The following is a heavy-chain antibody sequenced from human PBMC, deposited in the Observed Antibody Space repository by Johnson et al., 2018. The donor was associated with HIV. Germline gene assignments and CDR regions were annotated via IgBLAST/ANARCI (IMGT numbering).Heavy chain of an antibody. CDR3: AKDSMGYNWNQFEAFDI. CDR1: GFTVSSNY. D-gene: IGHD1-20*01. CDR2: IYSGGST. J-gene: IGHJ3*02. V-gene: IGHV3-66*01. Sequence: VQLVESGGGLVQPGGSLRLSCAASGFTVSSNYMSWVRQAPGKGLEWVSVIYSGGSTYYADSVKGRFTISRDNSKNTLYLQMNSLRAEDTAVYYCAKDSMGYNWNQFEAFDIWGQGTMVTVSS.